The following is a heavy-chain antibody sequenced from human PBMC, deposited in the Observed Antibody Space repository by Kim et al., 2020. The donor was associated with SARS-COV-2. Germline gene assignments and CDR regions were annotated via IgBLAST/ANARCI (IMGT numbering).Heavy chain of an antibody. Sequence: YANSVKGRFTISRDNSKNTLYLQMGSLRAEDMAVYYCARGGYSGYEVFDYWGQGTLVTVSS. D-gene: IGHD5-12*01. V-gene: IGHV3-64*01. J-gene: IGHJ4*02. CDR3: ARGGYSGYEVFDY.